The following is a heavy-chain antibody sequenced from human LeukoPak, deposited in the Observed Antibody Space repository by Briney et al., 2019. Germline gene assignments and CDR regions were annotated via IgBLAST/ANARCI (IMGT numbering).Heavy chain of an antibody. D-gene: IGHD6-13*01. V-gene: IGHV1-8*01. Sequence: GASVKVSCKASGYTFTSYDINWVRQATGQGLEWMGWMNPNSGNTGYAQKFQGRVTMTRNTSISTAYMELSSLRSEDTAVYYCARGEGYSSIWSLIKADYWGQGTLVTVSS. CDR2: MNPNSGNT. CDR1: GYTFTSYD. J-gene: IGHJ4*02. CDR3: ARGEGYSSIWSLIKADY.